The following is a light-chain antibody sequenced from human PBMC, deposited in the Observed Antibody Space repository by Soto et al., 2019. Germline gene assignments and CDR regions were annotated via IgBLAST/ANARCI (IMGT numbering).Light chain of an antibody. CDR1: SSDVGGYNY. V-gene: IGLV2-14*01. J-gene: IGLJ1*01. CDR2: DVS. Sequence: QSVLTHPASVSGSPGQSITISCTGTSSDVGGYNYVSWYQQHPGKAPKLMIYDVSNRPSGVSNRFSGSKSGNTASLTISVLQAEDEADYYCSSYTSSSTEVFGTGTKLTVL. CDR3: SSYTSSSTEV.